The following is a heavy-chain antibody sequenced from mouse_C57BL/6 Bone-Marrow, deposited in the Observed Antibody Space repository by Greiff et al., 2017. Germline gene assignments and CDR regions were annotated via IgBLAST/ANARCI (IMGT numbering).Heavy chain of an antibody. CDR1: GFTFSSYG. V-gene: IGHV5-6*01. D-gene: IGHD2-13*01. CDR2: ISSGGSYT. CDR3: ARQDSGERYRDDAMDD. Sequence: EVQVVESGGDLVKPGGSLKLSCAASGFTFSSYGMSWVRQTPDKRLEWVATISSGGSYTYYPDSVKGRFTISRDNAKNTLYLQMSSLKSEDTAMYYCARQDSGERYRDDAMDDWGEGTSVTVSS. J-gene: IGHJ4*01.